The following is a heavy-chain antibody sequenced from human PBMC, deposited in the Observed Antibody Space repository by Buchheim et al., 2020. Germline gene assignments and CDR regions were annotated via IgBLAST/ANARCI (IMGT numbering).Heavy chain of an antibody. CDR3: ARGQQLVSRHYDY. Sequence: QVQLQESGPGLVKPSETLSLTCTVSGGSVSSGSYYWSWIRQPPGKGLEWIGYIYYSGSTNYNPSLKSRVTISVDTSKNQFSLKLSSVTAADTAVYYCARGQQLVSRHYDYWGQGTL. J-gene: IGHJ4*02. V-gene: IGHV4-61*01. CDR2: IYYSGST. D-gene: IGHD6-13*01. CDR1: GGSVSSGSYY.